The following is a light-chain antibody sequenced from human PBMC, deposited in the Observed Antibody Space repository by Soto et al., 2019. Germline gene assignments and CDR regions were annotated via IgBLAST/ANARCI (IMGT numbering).Light chain of an antibody. J-gene: IGKJ5*01. Sequence: EIVLTQSPGTLSLSPGERATLSCGASQSVSSSYLAWYQQKPGQTPRLLIYGASGRATGIPDRFSGSGSGTDFTLTISRLEPEEFAVYYCQQYVSSPPVTFGQGTRLEIK. CDR1: QSVSSSY. CDR2: GAS. V-gene: IGKV3-20*01. CDR3: QQYVSSPPVT.